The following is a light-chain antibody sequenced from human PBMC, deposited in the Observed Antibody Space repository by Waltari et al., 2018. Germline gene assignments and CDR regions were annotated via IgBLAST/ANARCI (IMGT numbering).Light chain of an antibody. CDR1: QGISSY. V-gene: IGKV1-13*02. J-gene: IGKJ2*03. CDR3: QQGNSYPYS. Sequence: IQMSQSPSSLSASVGDRVTITCRASQGISSYLNWYQQKPGKAPKLLIYYANSSASGVPSRFSGSGSGTEFTLIISSLQPEDFATYYCQQGNSYPYSFGQGTKVEIK. CDR2: YAN.